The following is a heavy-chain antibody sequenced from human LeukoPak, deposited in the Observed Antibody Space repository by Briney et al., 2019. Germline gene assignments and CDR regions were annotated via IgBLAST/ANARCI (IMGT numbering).Heavy chain of an antibody. J-gene: IGHJ4*02. V-gene: IGHV3-21*01. CDR1: GFAFSTYS. Sequence: GGSLRLSCAASGFAFSTYSMNWLRLAPGKGLEWVSSISPDSNYKYYVDSVKGRFTISRDNAKSSLYLQMNSLRAEDTAVYYCVRGGYRGFDYEYWGQGTLVTVSS. CDR2: ISPDSNYK. D-gene: IGHD5-12*01. CDR3: VRGGYRGFDYEY.